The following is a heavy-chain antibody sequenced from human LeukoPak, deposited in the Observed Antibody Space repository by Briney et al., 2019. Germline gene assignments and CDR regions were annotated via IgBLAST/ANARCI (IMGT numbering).Heavy chain of an antibody. V-gene: IGHV7-4-1*02. D-gene: IGHD3-16*01. CDR2: INTNTGNP. CDR1: GYTFTNYG. Sequence: ASVKVSCKASGYTFTNYGINWVRQAPGQGLEWMGWINTNTGNPTYAQGFTGRDVFSLDTSVSTAYLQINSLKAEDTAVYYCARGEAPDYWGQGTLVTVSS. CDR3: ARGEAPDY. J-gene: IGHJ4*02.